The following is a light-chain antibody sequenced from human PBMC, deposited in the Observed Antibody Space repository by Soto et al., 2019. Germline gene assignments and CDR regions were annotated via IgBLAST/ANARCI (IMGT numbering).Light chain of an antibody. CDR1: QGISSY. CDR2: TAS. CDR3: QQHNSYPVT. Sequence: DIQLTQSPSFLSASVGDRVTITCRASQGISSYLAWYQQKPGKAPNLLIYTASTLQSGVPSRFSGSGSGTEFTLTISSLQPEYFATYYCQQHNSYPVTFGGGTKVEIK. J-gene: IGKJ4*01. V-gene: IGKV1-9*01.